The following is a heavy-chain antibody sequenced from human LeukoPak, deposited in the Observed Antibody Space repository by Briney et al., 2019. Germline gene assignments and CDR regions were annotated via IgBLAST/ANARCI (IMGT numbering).Heavy chain of an antibody. CDR1: GDSIRNYY. CDR3: ASSGSSSSGYGT. J-gene: IGHJ5*02. CDR2: IRSSGSI. V-gene: IGHV4-4*07. Sequence: SETLSLTCSVSGDSIRNYYWNWIRQPAGKRLEWIGRIRSSGSISYNPSLESRVTVSVGTSESQFSLKLTSVTAADTAVYYCASSGSSSSGYGTWGQGTLVTVSS. D-gene: IGHD6-13*01.